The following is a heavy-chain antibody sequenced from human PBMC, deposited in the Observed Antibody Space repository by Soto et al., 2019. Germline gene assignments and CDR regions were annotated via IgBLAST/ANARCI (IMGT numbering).Heavy chain of an antibody. V-gene: IGHV3-23*01. CDR2: ISGNGGTT. CDR1: GFTFSSYA. J-gene: IGHJ1*01. D-gene: IGHD6-13*01. Sequence: EVQLLESGGGLVQPGGSLRLACAASGFTFSSYAMSWVRQAPGKGLEWVSSISGNGGTTDYADSVKGRFTISRDNSKNTLYLQVNSLRVEDTAVYYCATDDKTNSSRLTEFLQHWGQGTLVTVSS. CDR3: ATDDKTNSSRLTEFLQH.